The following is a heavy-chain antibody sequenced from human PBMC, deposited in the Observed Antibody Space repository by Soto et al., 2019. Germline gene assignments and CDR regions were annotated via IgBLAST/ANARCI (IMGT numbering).Heavy chain of an antibody. CDR1: VFPFSSYS. V-gene: IGHV3-21*01. J-gene: IGHJ4*02. CDR3: ARDQPGYSYGYGLGY. D-gene: IGHD5-18*01. Sequence: PGGSLRLSCAASVFPFSSYSMNWVRQAPGKGLEWVSSISSSSSYIYYADSVKGRFTISRDNAKNSLYLQMNSLRAEDTAVYYCARDQPGYSYGYGLGYWGQGTLVTVSS. CDR2: ISSSSSYI.